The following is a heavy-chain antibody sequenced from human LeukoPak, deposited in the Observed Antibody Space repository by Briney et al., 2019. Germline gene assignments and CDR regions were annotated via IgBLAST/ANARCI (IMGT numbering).Heavy chain of an antibody. CDR3: AKDLYYDILTGYST. J-gene: IGHJ5*02. V-gene: IGHV3-23*01. D-gene: IGHD3-9*01. Sequence: GGSLRLSCAASGFTFSSYAMSWVRQAPGKGLEWVSAISGSGGSKYYADSVKGRFTISRDNSKNTLYLQMNSLRAEDTAVYYCAKDLYYDILTGYSTWGQGTLVTVSS. CDR1: GFTFSSYA. CDR2: ISGSGGSK.